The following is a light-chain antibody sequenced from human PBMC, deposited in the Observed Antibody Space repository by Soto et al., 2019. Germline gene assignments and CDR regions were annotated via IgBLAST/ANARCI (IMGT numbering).Light chain of an antibody. CDR2: DAS. J-gene: IGKJ4*01. Sequence: ETVLTQSPGTLSLSPGERASLSCRASQSISGRNLAWYQQKPGQAPRLLIYDASSRATGIPDRFSGSGSGTDFILTISRLEPEDFAVYYCQQYGSSPLTFGGGTKVEIK. CDR1: QSISGRN. CDR3: QQYGSSPLT. V-gene: IGKV3-20*01.